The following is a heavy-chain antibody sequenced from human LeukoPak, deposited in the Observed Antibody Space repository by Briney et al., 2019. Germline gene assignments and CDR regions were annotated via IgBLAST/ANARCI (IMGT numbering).Heavy chain of an antibody. J-gene: IGHJ3*02. CDR2: IKEDGSEK. D-gene: IGHD3-10*01. CDR3: ARLHSAVYYGDAFDI. V-gene: IGHV3-7*03. CDR1: GFSFSSCW. Sequence: PGGSLRLSCAVSGFSFSSCWMTWVRQAPGKGLEWVAKIKEDGSEKYYVDSVKGRFTVSRDNVKNSLFLQMNSLRAEDTAAYYCARLHSAVYYGDAFDIWGQGTMVTVSS.